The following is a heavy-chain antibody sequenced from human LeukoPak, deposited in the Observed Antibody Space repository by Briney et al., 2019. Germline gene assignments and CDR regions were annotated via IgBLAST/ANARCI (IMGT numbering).Heavy chain of an antibody. J-gene: IGHJ4*02. CDR2: MSGSGDST. Sequence: GGSLRLSCAASGFSFETYTMNWLRQAPGKGLEWVSAMSGSGDSTYYADSVKGRFTISRDNSKNTLYLQMNSLRAEDTPIYYCAKSFPYYYGSGSYYIHPFDSWGQGTLVTVSS. CDR1: GFSFETYT. V-gene: IGHV3-23*01. D-gene: IGHD3-10*01. CDR3: AKSFPYYYGSGSYYIHPFDS.